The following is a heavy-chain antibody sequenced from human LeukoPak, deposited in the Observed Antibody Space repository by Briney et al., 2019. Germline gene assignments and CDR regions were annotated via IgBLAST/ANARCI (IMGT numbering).Heavy chain of an antibody. D-gene: IGHD1-26*01. Sequence: KSSETLSLTCTVSGYSISSGYYWGWIRQPPGKGLEWIGSIYHSGSTYYNPSLKSRVTISVDTSKNQFSLKLSSVTAADTAVYYCARSVFGGGSYSFDPWGQGTLVTVSS. J-gene: IGHJ5*02. CDR1: GYSISSGYY. V-gene: IGHV4-38-2*02. CDR2: IYHSGST. CDR3: ARSVFGGGSYSFDP.